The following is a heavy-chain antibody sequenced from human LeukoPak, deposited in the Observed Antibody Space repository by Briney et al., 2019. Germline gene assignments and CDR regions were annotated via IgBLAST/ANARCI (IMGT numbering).Heavy chain of an antibody. CDR1: GGSFSGYY. V-gene: IGHV4-34*01. CDR3: ARAAVVFCSSTSCYTRVYYYYGMDV. D-gene: IGHD2-2*02. Sequence: SETLSLTCAVYGGSFSGYYWSWIRHPPGMGLEWIGEINHSGSTSYNPSLKSRVTISVDTSKNQFSLKLSSVTAADTAVYYCARAAVVFCSSTSCYTRVYYYYGMDVWGQGTTVTVSS. CDR2: INHSGST. J-gene: IGHJ6*02.